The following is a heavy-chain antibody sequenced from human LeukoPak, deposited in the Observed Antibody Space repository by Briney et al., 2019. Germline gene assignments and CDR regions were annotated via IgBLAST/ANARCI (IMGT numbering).Heavy chain of an antibody. CDR2: IYYSGAT. D-gene: IGHD2-2*02. Sequence: KPSETLSLTCTVSGGSISSYYWSWIRQSPGMGLEWIGSIYYSGATVYNPSLKSRVIISADTSNDQFSLRLRSVTAADTAVYYCARVAKGGYCSSTSCYTSHYYYYYYMDVWGKGTTVTVSS. V-gene: IGHV4-59*01. CDR1: GGSISSYY. CDR3: ARVAKGGYCSSTSCYTSHYYYYYYMDV. J-gene: IGHJ6*03.